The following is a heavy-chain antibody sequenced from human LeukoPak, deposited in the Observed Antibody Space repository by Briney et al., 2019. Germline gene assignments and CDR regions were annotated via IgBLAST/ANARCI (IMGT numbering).Heavy chain of an antibody. J-gene: IGHJ3*02. CDR3: ARESSGYFDAFDI. Sequence: SETLSLTCAVSGGSIGSSSYYWGWIRQPPGKGLEWIGTIYYSGSPYYNPSLKSRVTMSVDMSKNQFSLKLSSVTATDTAVYYCARESSGYFDAFDIWGQGTMVTVSS. CDR1: GGSIGSSSYY. V-gene: IGHV4-39*01. D-gene: IGHD3-22*01. CDR2: IYYSGSP.